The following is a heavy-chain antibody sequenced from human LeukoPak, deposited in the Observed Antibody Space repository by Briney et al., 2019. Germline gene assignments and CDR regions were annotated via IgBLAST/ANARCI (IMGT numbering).Heavy chain of an antibody. D-gene: IGHD3-3*01. CDR2: INHSGST. CDR1: GGSFSGYY. J-gene: IGHJ6*02. CDR3: ARVKGVTIFGVASYYYYGTDV. V-gene: IGHV4-34*01. Sequence: SETLSLTCAVYGGSFSGYYWSWIRQPPGKGLEWIGEINHSGSTNYNPSLKSRVTISVDTSKNQFSLKLSSVTAADTAVYYCARVKGVTIFGVASYYYYGTDVWGQGTTVTVSS.